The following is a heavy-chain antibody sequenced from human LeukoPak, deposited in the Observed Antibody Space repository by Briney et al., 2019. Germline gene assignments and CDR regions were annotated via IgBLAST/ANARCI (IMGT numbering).Heavy chain of an antibody. D-gene: IGHD5-12*01. CDR2: IRFDGSNK. CDR1: GFTFSSYS. V-gene: IGHV3-30*02. CDR3: AKGGGYEAQYYYYYLDV. J-gene: IGHJ6*03. Sequence: GRSLRLSCAASGFTFSSYSMQWVRQAPGKGLEWVAFIRFDGSNKYYADSVKGRFTISRDNSKNTLYLQMKSLRAEDTAVYYCAKGGGYEAQYYYYYLDVWGKGTTVTISS.